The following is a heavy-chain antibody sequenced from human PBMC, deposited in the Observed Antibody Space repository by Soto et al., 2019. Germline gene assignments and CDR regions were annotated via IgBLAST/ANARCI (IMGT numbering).Heavy chain of an antibody. CDR3: AKVSEPYGSGSYFFDY. CDR1: GFTFSSYA. Sequence: GGSLRLSCAASGFTFSSYAMSWVRQAPGKGLEWVSAISGSGGSTYYADSVKGRFTISRDNSKNTLYLQMNSLRAEDTAVYYCAKVSEPYGSGSYFFDYWGQGTLVTVSS. J-gene: IGHJ4*02. D-gene: IGHD3-10*01. V-gene: IGHV3-23*01. CDR2: ISGSGGST.